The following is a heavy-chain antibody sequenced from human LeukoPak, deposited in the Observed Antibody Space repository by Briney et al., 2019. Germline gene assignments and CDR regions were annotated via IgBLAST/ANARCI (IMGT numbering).Heavy chain of an antibody. CDR2: ISSSSSYI. CDR1: GFTFSSYS. D-gene: IGHD4-17*01. CDR3: ARVKDGDYSPFDY. V-gene: IGHV3-21*01. Sequence: GGSLRLSCVASGFTFSSYSMNWVRQAPGKGLEWVSSISSSSSYIYYADSVKGRFTISRDNARNSLYLQMNSLRAEDTAVYYCARVKDGDYSPFDYWGQGTLVTVSS. J-gene: IGHJ4*02.